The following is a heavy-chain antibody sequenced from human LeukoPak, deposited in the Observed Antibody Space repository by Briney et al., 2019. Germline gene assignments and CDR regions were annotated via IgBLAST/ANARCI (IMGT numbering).Heavy chain of an antibody. CDR1: GLTFSSYT. Sequence: GGSLRPSCAASGLTFSSYTMNWFGQAPGKGLEWVSSISSSSSYIYYADSVKGRFTISRDNAKNSLYLQMNSLRAEDTAVYYCARDSFDYWGQGTLVTVSS. J-gene: IGHJ4*02. CDR3: ARDSFDY. V-gene: IGHV3-21*01. CDR2: ISSSSSYI.